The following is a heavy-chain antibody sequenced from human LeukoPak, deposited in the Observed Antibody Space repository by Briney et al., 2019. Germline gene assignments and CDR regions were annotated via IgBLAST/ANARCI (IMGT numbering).Heavy chain of an antibody. Sequence: ASVKASCKASGYTFTGYYMHWVRQAPGQGLEWMGWINPNSGGTNYAQKFQGRVTMTRDTSISTAYMELSRLRSDDTAVYYCARDHYYDSSGLGGWGQGTLVTVSS. V-gene: IGHV1-2*02. CDR2: INPNSGGT. J-gene: IGHJ4*02. D-gene: IGHD3-22*01. CDR1: GYTFTGYY. CDR3: ARDHYYDSSGLGG.